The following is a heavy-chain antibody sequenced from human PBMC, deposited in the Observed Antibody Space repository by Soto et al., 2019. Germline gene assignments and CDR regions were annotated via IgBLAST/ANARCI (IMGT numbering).Heavy chain of an antibody. J-gene: IGHJ4*02. D-gene: IGHD6-6*01. Sequence: QVQLVESGGGVVQPGRSLRLSCAASGFTFRNHGMHWVRQAPGKGLEWVAVIWYDGSDEYYADSVKGRFTISRDNSKNTLSLQMNSLTAEDTALYYCSRDIASRRFDYWGQGTVVTVSS. CDR1: GFTFRNHG. V-gene: IGHV3-33*01. CDR3: SRDIASRRFDY. CDR2: IWYDGSDE.